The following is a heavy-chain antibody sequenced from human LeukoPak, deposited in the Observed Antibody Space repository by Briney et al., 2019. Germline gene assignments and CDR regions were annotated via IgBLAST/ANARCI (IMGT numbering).Heavy chain of an antibody. J-gene: IGHJ4*02. D-gene: IGHD5-18*01. Sequence: SETLSLTCTVSGGSISSSTYYWGWLRQPPGKGLEWIGSIYYSASTYYNPSLKSRVTISVDTSKNQFSLKLSSVTAADTAVYYCAPNNGYSYGFDYWGQGTLVTVSS. CDR3: APNNGYSYGFDY. CDR2: IYYSAST. V-gene: IGHV4-39*01. CDR1: GGSISSSTYY.